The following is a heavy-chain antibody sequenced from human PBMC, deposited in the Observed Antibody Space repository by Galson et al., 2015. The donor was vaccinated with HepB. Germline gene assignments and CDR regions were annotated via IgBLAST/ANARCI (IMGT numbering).Heavy chain of an antibody. CDR3: ARALRYCSGGSCYSAPTYFDY. V-gene: IGHV3-30-3*01. J-gene: IGHJ4*02. Sequence: SLRLSCAASGFTFSSYAMHWVRQAPGKGLEWVAVISYDGSNKYYADSVKGRFTISRDNSKNTLYLQMNSLRAEDTAVYYCARALRYCSGGSCYSAPTYFDYWGQGTLVTVSS. D-gene: IGHD2-15*01. CDR1: GFTFSSYA. CDR2: ISYDGSNK.